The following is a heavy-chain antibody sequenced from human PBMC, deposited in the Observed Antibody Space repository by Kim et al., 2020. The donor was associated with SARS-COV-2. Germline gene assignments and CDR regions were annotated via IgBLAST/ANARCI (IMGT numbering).Heavy chain of an antibody. V-gene: IGHV3-30*18. CDR2: ISYDGSNK. CDR3: AKEKGSSDYGDYGDAFDI. J-gene: IGHJ3*02. D-gene: IGHD4-17*01. Sequence: GGSLRLSCAASGFTFSSYGMHWVRQAPGKGLEWVAVISYDGSNKYYADSVKGRFTISRDNSKNTLYLQMNSLRAEDTAVYYCAKEKGSSDYGDYGDAFDIWGQGTMVTVSS. CDR1: GFTFSSYG.